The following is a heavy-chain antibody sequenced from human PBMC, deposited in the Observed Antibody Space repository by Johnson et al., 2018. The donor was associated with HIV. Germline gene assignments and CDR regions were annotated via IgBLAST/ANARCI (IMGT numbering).Heavy chain of an antibody. D-gene: IGHD6-13*01. V-gene: IGHV3-33*01. Sequence: QMLLVESGGGVVQPGGSLRLSCAASGFTFADYGMHWVRQPPGKGLEWVAVIWYDGSNKYYANSVKGRFIISRDNSKNTLYLQMNSLRAEDTAVYYCARSYSSLDAFDIWGQGTMVTVSS. CDR2: IWYDGSNK. CDR1: GFTFADYG. J-gene: IGHJ3*02. CDR3: ARSYSSLDAFDI.